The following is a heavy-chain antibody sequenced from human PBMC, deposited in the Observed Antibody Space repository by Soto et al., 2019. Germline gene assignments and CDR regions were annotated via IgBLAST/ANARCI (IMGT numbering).Heavy chain of an antibody. D-gene: IGHD4-17*01. Sequence: SETLSLTCTVSGASISSSSFYWAWIHQPPGKGLEWIGCVYYSGSTFYNPSHKSRVTITMDTSKNQFSLKLTSVTAADTGVFYCARELDYAAYPKGGGDYYYGMDVWGRGTTVTVSS. J-gene: IGHJ6*02. V-gene: IGHV4-39*02. CDR3: ARELDYAAYPKGGGDYYYGMDV. CDR1: GASISSSSFY. CDR2: VYYSGST.